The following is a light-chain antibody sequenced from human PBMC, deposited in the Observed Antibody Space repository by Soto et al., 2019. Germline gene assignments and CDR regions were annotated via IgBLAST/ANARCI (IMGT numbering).Light chain of an antibody. CDR2: GAS. CDR1: QDIRTS. Sequence: DIQMTQSPSSLSASVGARVTITCQASQDIRTSLSWFQQKPGRAPKLLIYGASYLETGVQSRFRGSGSGTDLTFTISSLQPEDIATYYCQHYDNLPPFTFGPGTKVDIK. J-gene: IGKJ3*01. V-gene: IGKV1-33*01. CDR3: QHYDNLPPFT.